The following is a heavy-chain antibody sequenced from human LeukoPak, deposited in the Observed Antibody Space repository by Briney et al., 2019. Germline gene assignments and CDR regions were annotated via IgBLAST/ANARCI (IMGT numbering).Heavy chain of an antibody. Sequence: PGGSLRLSCAASGFTFSGSAMHWVRQASGKGLEWVGRIRSKANSYATAYAASVKGRFTISRDDSKNTAYLQMNSLKTEDTAVYYCTRHEYCSSTSCYAHYYYYYGMDVWGQGTTVTVSS. CDR1: GFTFSGSA. J-gene: IGHJ6*02. CDR2: IRSKANSYAT. CDR3: TRHEYCSSTSCYAHYYYYYGMDV. D-gene: IGHD2-2*01. V-gene: IGHV3-73*01.